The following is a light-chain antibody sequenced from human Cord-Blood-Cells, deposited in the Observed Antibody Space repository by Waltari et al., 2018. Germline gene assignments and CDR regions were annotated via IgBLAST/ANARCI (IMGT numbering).Light chain of an antibody. J-gene: IGKJ1*01. Sequence: EIVLTQSPATLSVSPGERATLSCRASQSVSSNSAWYQQKTRQQPRILIYGAATRATRVPAGFSSSGGGAEVILLIISLLSDDFVVVYCQQYYSCPRTFGQGTKVDIK. CDR3: QQYYSCPRT. V-gene: IGKV3-15*01. CDR2: GAA. CDR1: QSVSSN.